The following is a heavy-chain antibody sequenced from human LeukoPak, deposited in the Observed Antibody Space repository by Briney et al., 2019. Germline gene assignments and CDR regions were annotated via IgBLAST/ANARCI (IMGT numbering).Heavy chain of an antibody. Sequence: PSETLSLTCTVSGGSISSYYWTWIRQPAGKGLEWIGRIYTSGSTNYNPSLKSRVTMSVDTSKNQFSLNLSSVTAADTAVYYCARASMVPLYNWFDPWGQGTLVTVSS. CDR3: ARASMVPLYNWFDP. CDR1: GGSISSYY. CDR2: IYTSGST. V-gene: IGHV4-4*07. D-gene: IGHD2-8*01. J-gene: IGHJ5*02.